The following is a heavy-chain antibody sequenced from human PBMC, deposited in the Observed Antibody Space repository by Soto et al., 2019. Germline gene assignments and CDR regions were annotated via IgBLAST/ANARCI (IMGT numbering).Heavy chain of an antibody. V-gene: IGHV3-49*03. CDR1: GFTFGDYA. CDR2: VRTYAYGETT. CDR3: SRDCPCGLGYCTNGACFPNDF. D-gene: IGHD2-8*01. Sequence: GGSLRLSCTTSGFTFGDYAMSWFRQTPGKGLEWVGFVRTYAYGETTEYAASVKGRFTVGRDNSRSTAYLHMSSLKTEDTGVYFCSRDCPCGLGYCTNGACFPNDFWGQGTLVTVSS. J-gene: IGHJ4*02.